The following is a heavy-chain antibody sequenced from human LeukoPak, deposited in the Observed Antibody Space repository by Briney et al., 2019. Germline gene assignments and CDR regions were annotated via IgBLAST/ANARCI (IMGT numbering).Heavy chain of an antibody. CDR3: ARDQGIASAGTGD. CDR1: GYTFTSYY. V-gene: IGHV1-46*03. Sequence: GASVKVSCKASGYTFTSYYMHLVRRAPGQGLEWMGIINPSGGSTSYAQKFQGRVTMTRDTSTSTVYMELSSLRSEDTAVYYCARDQGIASAGTGDWGQGTLVTVSS. CDR2: INPSGGST. D-gene: IGHD6-13*01. J-gene: IGHJ4*02.